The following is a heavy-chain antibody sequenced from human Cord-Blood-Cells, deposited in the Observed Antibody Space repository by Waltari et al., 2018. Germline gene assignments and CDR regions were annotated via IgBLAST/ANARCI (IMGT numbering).Heavy chain of an antibody. CDR3: ARDFQYYGGNYYYGMDV. CDR2: INPNSGGT. D-gene: IGHD4-17*01. V-gene: IGHV1-2*02. CDR1: GYTFTGYY. J-gene: IGHJ6*02. Sequence: QVQLVQSGAEVTKPGASVKVSCKASGYTFTGYYMHWVRQAHGQGLEWMGWINPNSGGTNYAQKFQGRVTMTRDTSISTAYMELSRLRSDDTAVYYCARDFQYYGGNYYYGMDVWGQGTTVTVSS.